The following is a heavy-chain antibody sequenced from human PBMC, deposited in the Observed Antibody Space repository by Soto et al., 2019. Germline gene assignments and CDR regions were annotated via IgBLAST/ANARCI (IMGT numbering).Heavy chain of an antibody. Sequence: QVHLVESGGGLVKPGGSLRLSCVASGFTLSDYYMSWIRQAPGKGLEWVSYISSSGTIDNYADSVKGRFTISRDNAKNSLFLQMNGLRAEETAVYYCARRTMGNYYYMDVWGKGTTVTVSS. CDR3: ARRTMGNYYYMDV. CDR2: ISSSGTID. V-gene: IGHV3-11*01. J-gene: IGHJ6*03. D-gene: IGHD3-10*01. CDR1: GFTLSDYY.